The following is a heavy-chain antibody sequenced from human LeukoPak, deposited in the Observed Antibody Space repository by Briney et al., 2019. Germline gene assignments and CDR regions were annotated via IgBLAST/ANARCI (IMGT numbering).Heavy chain of an antibody. J-gene: IGHJ6*03. Sequence: GGSLRLSCAASGFTFGSYSMNWVRQAPGKGLEWVSSISSSSSYIYYADSVKGRFTISRDNAKNSLYLQMNSLRAEDTAVYYCARGVPAMVPRDYYCYMDVWGKGTTVTVSS. V-gene: IGHV3-21*01. CDR2: ISSSSSYI. CDR1: GFTFGSYS. D-gene: IGHD5-18*01. CDR3: ARGVPAMVPRDYYCYMDV.